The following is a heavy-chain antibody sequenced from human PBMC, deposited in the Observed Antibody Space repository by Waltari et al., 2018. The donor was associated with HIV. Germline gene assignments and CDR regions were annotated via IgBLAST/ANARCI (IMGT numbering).Heavy chain of an antibody. CDR2: ISSSNINT. Sequence: QVQLVQSGAEVKRPGASVKVSCKTSGYTFSSYGIRWVRQAPGQGLEWMGWISSSNINTKYAQNFLGRVTMTTDTSTNTAYLELRSLRSDDTAVYYCVKEGYCSGGSCYSGSLDIWGQGTKVTVSS. CDR1: GYTFSSYG. D-gene: IGHD2-15*01. V-gene: IGHV1-18*01. J-gene: IGHJ3*02. CDR3: VKEGYCSGGSCYSGSLDI.